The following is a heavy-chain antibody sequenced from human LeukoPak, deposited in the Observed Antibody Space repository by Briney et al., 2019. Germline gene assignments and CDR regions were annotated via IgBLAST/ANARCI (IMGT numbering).Heavy chain of an antibody. V-gene: IGHV3-30*18. Sequence: GGSLTLSCAASGLTFSSYAMHWVRQAPGKGLEWVAVILYDGSNKYYADSVKGRFTISRDNSKNTLYLQMNSLRAEDTAVYYCAKDLKRAADYGSLFDYWGQGTLVTLSS. J-gene: IGHJ4*02. CDR3: AKDLKRAADYGSLFDY. CDR2: ILYDGSNK. CDR1: GLTFSSYA. D-gene: IGHD4/OR15-4a*01.